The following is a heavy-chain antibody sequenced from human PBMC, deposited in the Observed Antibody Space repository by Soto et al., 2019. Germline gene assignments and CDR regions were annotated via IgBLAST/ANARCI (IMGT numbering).Heavy chain of an antibody. CDR3: AKDPPVPYGDFLPYFDY. CDR1: GFAFCRYS. Sequence: GGSLRLSCAASGFAFCRYSMWWARQPPGKGLEWVSVIKYDGGKKYYADSVKGRFTISRDNSKNTLYLQMNSLRAEDKAVYYCAKDPPVPYGDFLPYFDYWGQETLVTVSS. D-gene: IGHD4-17*01. J-gene: IGHJ4*02. CDR2: IKYDGGKK. V-gene: IGHV3-30*04.